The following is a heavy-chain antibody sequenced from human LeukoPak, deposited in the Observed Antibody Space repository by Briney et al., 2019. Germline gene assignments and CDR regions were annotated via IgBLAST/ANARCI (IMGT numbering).Heavy chain of an antibody. V-gene: IGHV3-74*01. J-gene: IGHJ5*02. CDR3: ARGVTIFGVVIKFYNWFDP. D-gene: IGHD3-3*01. CDR2: INSDGSST. CDR1: GFTFSSYW. Sequence: GGSLRLSCAASGFTFSSYWMHWVRQAPGTGLVWVSRINSDGSSTSYADSVKGRFTISRDNAKNTLYLQMNSLRAEDTAVYYCARGVTIFGVVIKFYNWFDPWGQGTLVTVSS.